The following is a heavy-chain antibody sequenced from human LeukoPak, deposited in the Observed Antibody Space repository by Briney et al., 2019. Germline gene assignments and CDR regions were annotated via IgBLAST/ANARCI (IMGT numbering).Heavy chain of an antibody. D-gene: IGHD1-1*01. V-gene: IGHV3-74*01. Sequence: GGSLRLSCAASGFTFSSYWMHWVRQAPGKGLVWVSRINTDGSSTSYADSAKGRFTISRDNSRNTLYLQMNSLRPEDTAVYYCAKSTGTTDYWGQGTLVTVSS. CDR2: INTDGSST. J-gene: IGHJ4*02. CDR1: GFTFSSYW. CDR3: AKSTGTTDY.